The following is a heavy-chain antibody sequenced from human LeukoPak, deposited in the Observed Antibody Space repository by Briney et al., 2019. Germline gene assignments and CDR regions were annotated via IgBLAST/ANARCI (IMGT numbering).Heavy chain of an antibody. D-gene: IGHD6-19*01. V-gene: IGHV4-59*08. CDR3: ARQGGSSGWYVIDY. CDR2: IYYSGNT. Sequence: SETLSLTCTVSGGSVSSSYWSWIRQSPGKGLEWVGYIYYSGNTNYNPSLESRVTISVDTSKNQFSLKLSSVTAADTAVYYCARQGGSSGWYVIDYWGQGTLVTVSS. CDR1: GGSVSSSY. J-gene: IGHJ4*02.